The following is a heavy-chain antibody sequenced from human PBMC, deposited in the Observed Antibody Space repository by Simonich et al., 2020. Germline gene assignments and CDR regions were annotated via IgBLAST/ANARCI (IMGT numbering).Heavy chain of an antibody. CDR3: ARVGYSNYYYYGMDV. Sequence: QVQLQESGPGLVKPSETLSLPCAVSGYSISSVYYLGCIRQPPWKVLEWIGGIYHIGSTSYNPALNSRVTISVDTSKNQFSLKLSSVTAADTAVYYCARVGYSNYYYYGMDVWGQGTTVTVSS. V-gene: IGHV4-38-2*01. J-gene: IGHJ6*02. CDR1: GYSISSVYY. CDR2: IYHIGST. D-gene: IGHD6-13*01.